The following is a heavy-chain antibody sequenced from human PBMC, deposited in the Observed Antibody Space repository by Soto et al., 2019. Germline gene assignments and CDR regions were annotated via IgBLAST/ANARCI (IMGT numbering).Heavy chain of an antibody. CDR1: GFIFDSYP. D-gene: IGHD6-13*01. CDR3: ARAEYSSSWSPYYYYYGMDV. J-gene: IGHJ6*02. Sequence: QVQLVESGGGVVQPGRSLRLSCAVSGFIFDSYPMHWVRQAPGKGLEWVAVVSYDGTKEYYADSVKGRFTISRDNSKSTLSLQMNSLRADDTAVHYCARAEYSSSWSPYYYYYGMDVWGQGTTVTVSS. V-gene: IGHV3-30*14. CDR2: VSYDGTKE.